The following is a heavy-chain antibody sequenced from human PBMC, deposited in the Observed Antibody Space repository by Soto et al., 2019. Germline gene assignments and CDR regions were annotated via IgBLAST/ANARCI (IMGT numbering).Heavy chain of an antibody. J-gene: IGHJ4*02. Sequence: QVQLQESGPGLVKPSQTLSLTCTVSGGAISSGHYYWTWIRQSPGKGLEWIGHIHYSGSTFYNPYLKSRVTMSVDTSKNQISLKLSSVTAADTAVYYCAREASGYPAFFDLWGLGTLVTVSS. V-gene: IGHV4-30-4*01. CDR3: AREASGYPAFFDL. CDR2: IHYSGST. D-gene: IGHD5-12*01. CDR1: GGAISSGHYY.